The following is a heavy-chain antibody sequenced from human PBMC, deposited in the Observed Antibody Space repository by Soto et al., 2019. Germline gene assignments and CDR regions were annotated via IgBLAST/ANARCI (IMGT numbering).Heavy chain of an antibody. CDR2: ISYDGSNK. Sequence: QVQLVESGGGVVQPGRSLRLSCAASGFTFSSYAMHWVRQAPGKGLEWVAVISYDGSNKYYADSVKGRFTISRDNSKNTLYMQMNSLRAEDTAVYYCARDITCSGGSCYSPSGYWGQGTLVTVSS. D-gene: IGHD2-15*01. J-gene: IGHJ4*02. CDR1: GFTFSSYA. V-gene: IGHV3-30-3*01. CDR3: ARDITCSGGSCYSPSGY.